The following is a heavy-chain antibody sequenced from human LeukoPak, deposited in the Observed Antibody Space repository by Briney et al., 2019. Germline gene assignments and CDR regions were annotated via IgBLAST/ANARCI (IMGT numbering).Heavy chain of an antibody. Sequence: SGGSLRLSCAASGFTFSSYAMHWVRQAPGKGLEWVAVISYDGSNKYYADSVKGRFTISRDNSKNTLYLQMNSLRAEDTAVYYCARDLEYSGSYWSLFDYWGQGTLVTVSS. CDR3: ARDLEYSGSYWSLFDY. CDR1: GFTFSSYA. CDR2: ISYDGSNK. D-gene: IGHD1-26*01. J-gene: IGHJ4*02. V-gene: IGHV3-30-3*01.